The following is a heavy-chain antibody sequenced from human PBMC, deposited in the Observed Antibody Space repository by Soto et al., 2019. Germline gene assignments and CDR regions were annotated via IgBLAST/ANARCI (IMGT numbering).Heavy chain of an antibody. J-gene: IGHJ4*02. CDR3: ARTYCSSTSCYGFDY. CDR2: INHSGST. Sequence: PSETLSLTCAVYGGSFSGYYWSWIRQPPGKGLEWIGEINHSGSTNYNPSLKSRVTISVDTSKNQFSLKLSSVTAADTAVYYCARTYCSSTSCYGFDYWGQGTLVTVSS. V-gene: IGHV4-34*01. CDR1: GGSFSGYY. D-gene: IGHD2-2*01.